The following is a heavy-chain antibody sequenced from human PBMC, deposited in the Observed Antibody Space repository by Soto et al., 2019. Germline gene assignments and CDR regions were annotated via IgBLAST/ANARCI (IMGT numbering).Heavy chain of an antibody. CDR1: GGTFSSYA. D-gene: IGHD4-17*01. Sequence: SVKVSCKASGGTFSSYAISWVRQAPGQGLEWMGGIIPIFGTANYAQKFQGRVTITADESTSTAYMELSSLRSEDTAVYYCARGGMTTVTSDFDYWGQGTLVTVSS. J-gene: IGHJ4*02. CDR3: ARGGMTTVTSDFDY. CDR2: IIPIFGTA. V-gene: IGHV1-69*13.